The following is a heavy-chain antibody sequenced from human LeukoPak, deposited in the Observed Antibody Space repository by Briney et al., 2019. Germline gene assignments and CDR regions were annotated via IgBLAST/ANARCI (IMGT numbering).Heavy chain of an antibody. CDR2: INTNTGNP. CDR1: GYTFTSYA. V-gene: IGHV7-4-1*02. J-gene: IGHJ4*02. Sequence: ASVKVSCKASGYTFTSYAMNWVRQAPGQGLEWMGWINTNTGNPTYAQGFTGRFVFSLDTSVSTANLQVSSLKAEDTAVYYCARDGFTFGGVIVSDYWGQGTLVTVSS. D-gene: IGHD3-16*02. CDR3: ARDGFTFGGVIVSDY.